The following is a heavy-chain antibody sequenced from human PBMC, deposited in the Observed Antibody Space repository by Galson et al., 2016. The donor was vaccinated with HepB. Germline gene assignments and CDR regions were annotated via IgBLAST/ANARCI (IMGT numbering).Heavy chain of an antibody. CDR2: IRGSTII. V-gene: IGHV3-48*02. CDR3: ATDKDWAFDY. J-gene: IGHJ4*02. Sequence: SLRLSCAASGFTFSSYSMNWVRQAPGKGLEWLSYIRGSTIISYADSVKGRFTISRDDAKNSLYLQMDSLTDEDTAVSYCATDKDWAFDYWGQGTLVPVSS. D-gene: IGHD3/OR15-3a*01. CDR1: GFTFSSYS.